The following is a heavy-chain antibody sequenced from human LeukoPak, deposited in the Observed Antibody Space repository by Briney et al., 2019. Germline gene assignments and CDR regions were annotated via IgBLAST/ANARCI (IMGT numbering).Heavy chain of an antibody. Sequence: VGSLRLSCAASGFTFSSYSMNWVRQAPGKGLEWVSSISSSSSYIYYADSVKGRLTISRDKAKNSLYMQMNSLRAEDTAVYYCNGNYYDSSGYSYYYYYMDVWGKGTTVTVSS. CDR3: NGNYYDSSGYSYYYYYMDV. CDR1: GFTFSSYS. D-gene: IGHD3-22*01. J-gene: IGHJ6*03. V-gene: IGHV3-21*01. CDR2: ISSSSSYI.